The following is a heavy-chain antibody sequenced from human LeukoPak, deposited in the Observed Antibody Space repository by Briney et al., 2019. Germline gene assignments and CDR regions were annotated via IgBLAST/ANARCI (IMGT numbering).Heavy chain of an antibody. CDR1: GFSFDDYA. Sequence: GGSLRLSCAASGFSFDDYAMHWVRQAPGKGLEWVSGISWNSGSIGYADSVKGRFTISRDNSKNTLYLQMNSLRAEDTAVYYCAKDPRSLGDYIFDYWGQGTLVTVSS. D-gene: IGHD4-17*01. J-gene: IGHJ4*02. CDR3: AKDPRSLGDYIFDY. CDR2: ISWNSGSI. V-gene: IGHV3-9*01.